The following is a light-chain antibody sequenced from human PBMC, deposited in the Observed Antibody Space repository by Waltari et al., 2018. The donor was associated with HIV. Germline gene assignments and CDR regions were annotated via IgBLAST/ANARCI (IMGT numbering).Light chain of an antibody. V-gene: IGLV6-57*03. CDR3: QSYDQTIPCV. CDR2: EDT. J-gene: IGLJ1*01. CDR1: SGNIAHNP. Sequence: NFVLTQPHSVSESPVKTVTISCARRSGNIAHNPVPWTQQRPGSAPTPVIYEDTQRPSGVPDRFSGSIDTSSNSASLTIYELKTEDEADYYCQSYDQTIPCVFGTGTRLTVL.